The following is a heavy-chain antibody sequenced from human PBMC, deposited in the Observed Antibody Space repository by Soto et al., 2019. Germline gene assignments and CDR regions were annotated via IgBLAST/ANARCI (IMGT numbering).Heavy chain of an antibody. CDR1: GGSFSGYY. V-gene: IGHV4-34*01. J-gene: IGHJ4*02. CDR3: ARGRPLLRYFDWLLFGY. D-gene: IGHD3-9*01. CDR2: INHSGST. Sequence: SETLSLTCAVFGGSFSGYYWSWIRQPPGKGLEWIGEINHSGSTNYNPSLKSRVTISVDTSKNQFSLKLSSVTAADTAVYYCARGRPLLRYFDWLLFGYWGQGTLVTSPQ.